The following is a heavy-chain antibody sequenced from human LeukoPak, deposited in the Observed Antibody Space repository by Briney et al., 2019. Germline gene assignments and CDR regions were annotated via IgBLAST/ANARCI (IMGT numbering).Heavy chain of an antibody. D-gene: IGHD3-3*01. CDR1: GESFNDYY. Sequence: SETLSLTCAVYGESFNDYYWNWIRQPPGKGLEWIGEINLRGSTTYNPSLKSRVTISLDESKNQFSLKLSSVTAEDTAVYYCARATRRANVLRFLERLKTYYYYMDVWGKGTTVTVSS. V-gene: IGHV4-34*01. CDR3: ARATRRANVLRFLERLKTYYYYMDV. J-gene: IGHJ6*03. CDR2: INLRGST.